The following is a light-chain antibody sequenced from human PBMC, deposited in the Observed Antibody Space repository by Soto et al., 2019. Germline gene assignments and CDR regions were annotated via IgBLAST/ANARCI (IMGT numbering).Light chain of an antibody. J-gene: IGKJ3*01. Sequence: EIVLTQSPGTLSLSPGDSATLSCRASQSVARNSIAWYQQRPGQAPRLLIYAASGRATDVPDRFSGSGSGTAFTLTISEVQPDDFEVYHCQQYGASHITFRAGTKVDIX. CDR2: AAS. V-gene: IGKV3-20*01. CDR3: QQYGASHIT. CDR1: QSVARNS.